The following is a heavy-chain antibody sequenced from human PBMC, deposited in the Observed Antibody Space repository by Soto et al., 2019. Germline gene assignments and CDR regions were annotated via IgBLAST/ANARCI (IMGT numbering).Heavy chain of an antibody. CDR2: ISGSGGST. J-gene: IGHJ1*01. V-gene: IGHV3-23*01. D-gene: IGHD3-3*01. CDR1: GFTFSSYA. Sequence: GVLRLSCAASGFTFSSYAMSWVRQAPGKGLEWVSAISGSGGSTYYADSVKGRFTISRDNSKNTLYLQMNSLRAEDTAVYYCVRVRGFFEWLDWGQGTLVTVS. CDR3: VRVRGFFEWLD.